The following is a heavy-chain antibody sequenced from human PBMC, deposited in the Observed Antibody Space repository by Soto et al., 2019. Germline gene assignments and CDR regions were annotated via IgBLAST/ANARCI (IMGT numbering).Heavy chain of an antibody. Sequence: PSETLSLTCTVSGGSISSYYWSWIRQPPGKGLEWIGYIYYSGSTNYNPSLKSRVTISVDTSKNQFSLKLSSVTAADTAVYYCARTIPGIAGQYYFDYWGQGTLVTVSS. J-gene: IGHJ4*02. D-gene: IGHD6-13*01. CDR2: IYYSGST. CDR1: GGSISSYY. V-gene: IGHV4-59*01. CDR3: ARTIPGIAGQYYFDY.